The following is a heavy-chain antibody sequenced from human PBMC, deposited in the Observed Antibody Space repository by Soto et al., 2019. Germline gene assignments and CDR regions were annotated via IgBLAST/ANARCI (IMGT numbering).Heavy chain of an antibody. CDR3: AKIPPYYASSGYYYEDAY. V-gene: IGHV3-23*01. Sequence: EVQLLESGGGLVQPGGSLRLSCAASGFTFSSYAMSWVRQAPGKGLEWVSAISGSGGSTYYANSVKGRFTISREKSKKQLYLQMNSLRAEDTAVYYCAKIPPYYASSGYYYEDAYWGQGTQVTVSS. CDR1: GFTFSSYA. CDR2: ISGSGGST. J-gene: IGHJ4*01. D-gene: IGHD3-22*01.